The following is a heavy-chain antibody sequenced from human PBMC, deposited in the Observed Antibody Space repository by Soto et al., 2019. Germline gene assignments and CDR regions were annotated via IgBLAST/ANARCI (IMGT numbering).Heavy chain of an antibody. CDR1: GCTFSSYA. J-gene: IGHJ4*02. V-gene: IGHV1-69*06. CDR3: ARDGEEDYGDKRGFDY. D-gene: IGHD4-17*01. Sequence: QVQLVQAGAEVKKPGSSVKVSCKASGCTFSSYAISWVRQAPGQGLEWMGGIIPIFGTTNYAQKFQGRVTITADKYKNKAYMELGSLRSEDTDVYYCARDGEEDYGDKRGFDYWGQGSLVTVAS. CDR2: IIPIFGTT.